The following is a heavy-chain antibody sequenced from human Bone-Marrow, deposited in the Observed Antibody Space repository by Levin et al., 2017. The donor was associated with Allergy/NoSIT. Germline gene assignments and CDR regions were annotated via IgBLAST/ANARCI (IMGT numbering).Heavy chain of an antibody. CDR2: IISDDSDT. Sequence: SLLLSFSSSFFPFLLSSLHWVRQAPGEGLVWVSRIISDDSDTKYADSVKGRFTISRDNAKNTLYLQMNSLRAEDTAVYYCARGGCSSTSCLDSWGQGTLVTVSS. CDR1: FFPFLLSS. CDR3: ARGGCSSTSCLDS. V-gene: IGHV3-74*01. D-gene: IGHD2-2*01. J-gene: IGHJ5*01.